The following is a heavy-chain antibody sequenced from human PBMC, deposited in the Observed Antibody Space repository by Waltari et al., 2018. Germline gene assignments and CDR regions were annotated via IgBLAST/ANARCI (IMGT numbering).Heavy chain of an antibody. J-gene: IGHJ4*02. Sequence: EVQLVESGGGLVQPGGSLRLSCAVSGFIVSSNYMSWVRQAPGKGLEWVSVIYSGGSTYYADSVKGRLTISRDNSKNTLYLQMNSLRAEDTAVYYCARVGDTEDPDYFDYWGQGTQVIVSS. V-gene: IGHV3-66*02. D-gene: IGHD5-18*01. CDR1: GFIVSSNY. CDR3: ARVGDTEDPDYFDY. CDR2: IYSGGST.